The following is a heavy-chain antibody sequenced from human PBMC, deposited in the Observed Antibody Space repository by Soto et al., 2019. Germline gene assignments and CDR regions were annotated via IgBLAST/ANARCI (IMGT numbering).Heavy chain of an antibody. Sequence: TLSLTCAVSGGSISSSNWWIWVRQPPGKGLECIGEIYHSGSTNYNPCLKSRVTISEEKSKNQFSLKLSSVTAGDRAVFYCGPSGISFFGVGYYFDYWGRGTLVTVPS. D-gene: IGHD3-3*02. CDR1: GGSISSSNW. V-gene: IGHV4-4*02. CDR2: IYHSGST. CDR3: GPSGISFFGVGYYFDY. J-gene: IGHJ4*02.